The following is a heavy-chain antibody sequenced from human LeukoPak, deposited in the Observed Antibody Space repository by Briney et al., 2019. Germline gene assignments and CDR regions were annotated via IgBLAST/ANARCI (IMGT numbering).Heavy chain of an antibody. D-gene: IGHD3-3*01. V-gene: IGHV4-34*01. CDR3: ARPRPITIFGVVIRSIYYYYGMDV. J-gene: IGHJ6*02. CDR2: INHSGST. Sequence: SETLSLTCAVYGGSFSGYYWSWIRQPPGKGLEWIGEINHSGSTNYNPSLKSRVTISVDTSKNQFSLKLSSVTAADTAVYYCARPRPITIFGVVIRSIYYYYGMDVWGQGTTVTVSS. CDR1: GGSFSGYY.